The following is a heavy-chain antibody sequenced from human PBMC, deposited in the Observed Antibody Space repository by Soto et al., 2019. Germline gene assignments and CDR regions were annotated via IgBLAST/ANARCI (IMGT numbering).Heavy chain of an antibody. CDR3: AREGRIEAAGRFDY. V-gene: IGHV4-31*03. D-gene: IGHD6-13*01. CDR1: GGSISSGDYY. J-gene: IGHJ4*02. CDR2: IYYSGST. Sequence: SETLSLTCTVSGGSISSGDYYWSWIRQVPGKGLEWIGYIYYSGSTYYNPSLKSRVAMSVDTSKNQFSLKLSSVTVADTAIYYCAREGRIEAAGRFDYWGQGTLVTVSS.